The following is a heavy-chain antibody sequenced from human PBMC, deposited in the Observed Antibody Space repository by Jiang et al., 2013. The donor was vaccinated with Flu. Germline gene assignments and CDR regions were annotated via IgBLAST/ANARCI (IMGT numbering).Heavy chain of an antibody. V-gene: IGHV3-33*08. CDR1: GFTFSRNG. D-gene: IGHD5-12*01. Sequence: QLVESGGGVVQPGRSLRLSCAASGFTFSRNGMHWVRQVPGKGLEWVAVIWYDGTNKYYADSVKGRFTISRDNSKNTLYLQMHSLRAEDTAVYYCARVGYSGYDISLWDYNGMDVWGQGTTVTVSS. CDR3: ARVGYSGYDISLWDYNGMDV. CDR2: IWYDGTNK. J-gene: IGHJ6*02.